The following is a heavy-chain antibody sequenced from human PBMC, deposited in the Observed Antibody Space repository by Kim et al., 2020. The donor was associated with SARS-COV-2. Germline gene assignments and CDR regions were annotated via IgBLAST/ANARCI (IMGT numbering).Heavy chain of an antibody. D-gene: IGHD6-13*01. J-gene: IGHJ4*02. V-gene: IGHV3-33*01. Sequence: YADSVKGRFTVSRDNSENTLYLQMNSLRAEDTAVYYCARGSAIAGTTPGYWGQGTLVTVSS. CDR3: ARGSAIAGTTPGY.